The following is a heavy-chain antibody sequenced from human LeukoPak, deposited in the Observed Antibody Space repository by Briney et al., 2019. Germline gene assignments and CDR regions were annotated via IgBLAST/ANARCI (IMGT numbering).Heavy chain of an antibody. D-gene: IGHD3-10*01. J-gene: IGHJ4*02. V-gene: IGHV1-2*02. CDR1: GYTFTGYY. Sequence: ASVKVSCKASGYTFTGYYMHWVRQAPGQGLEWMGWINPNSGGTNYAQKFQGRVTMTRDTSISTAYMELSRLRSDDTAVYYCASPLYGSGAYLGYWGQGTLVTVSS. CDR2: INPNSGGT. CDR3: ASPLYGSGAYLGY.